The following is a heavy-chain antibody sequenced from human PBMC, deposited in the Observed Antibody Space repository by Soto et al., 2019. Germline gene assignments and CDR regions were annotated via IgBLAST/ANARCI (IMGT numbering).Heavy chain of an antibody. D-gene: IGHD6-19*01. Sequence: SVKVSCKASGGTFSSYAISWVRQAPGQGLEWMGGIIPIFGTANYAQKFQGRVTITADKYTSTAYMELSSLRSEETAVYYCARFAPVAGDYWGKGTLVTVSS. J-gene: IGHJ4*02. CDR1: GGTFSSYA. V-gene: IGHV1-69*06. CDR3: ARFAPVAGDY. CDR2: IIPIFGTA.